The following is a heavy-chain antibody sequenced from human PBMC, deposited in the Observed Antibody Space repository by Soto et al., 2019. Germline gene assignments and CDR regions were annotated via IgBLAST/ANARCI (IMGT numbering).Heavy chain of an antibody. CDR2: VYYSGGT. CDR1: GGSLTDHY. Sequence: SETLSLTCTVAGGSLTDHYWNWFRQSPGKGLHWIGYVYYSGGTNYNPSLKSRVTMSVDTSKNQFSLNLRSVTAADTAVYYYARGNDWKSSTFDIWGQGTMVTVSS. V-gene: IGHV4-59*11. CDR3: ARGNDWKSSTFDI. J-gene: IGHJ3*02. D-gene: IGHD2-21*01.